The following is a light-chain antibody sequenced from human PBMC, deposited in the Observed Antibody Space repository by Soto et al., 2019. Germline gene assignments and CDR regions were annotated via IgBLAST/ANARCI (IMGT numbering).Light chain of an antibody. Sequence: DTQMTQSPSTLSASVGDRVTITCRASQSISSWLAWYQQKPGKAPKLLIYKASSLESGVPSRFSGSGSGTEFTLTISSLQPDDFATYYCQQYNSYSLSWTFGQGTKVDIK. CDR3: QQYNSYSLSWT. J-gene: IGKJ1*01. CDR2: KAS. CDR1: QSISSW. V-gene: IGKV1-5*03.